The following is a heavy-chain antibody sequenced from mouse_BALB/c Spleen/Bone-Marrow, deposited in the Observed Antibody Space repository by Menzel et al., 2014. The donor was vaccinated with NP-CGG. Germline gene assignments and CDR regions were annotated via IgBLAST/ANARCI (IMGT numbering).Heavy chain of an antibody. CDR1: GFTFSSYA. CDR2: ISSGGSYT. CDR3: ARRDDGYHTRYFDY. Sequence: EVQGVESGGGLVKPGGSLKLSCAASGFTFSSYAMSWVRQTPEKRLEWVATISSGGSYTYYPDSVKGRFTISRDNAKNTLYLQMSSLRSEDTAMYYCARRDDGYHTRYFDYWGQGTTLTVPS. V-gene: IGHV5-9-3*01. J-gene: IGHJ2*01. D-gene: IGHD2-3*01.